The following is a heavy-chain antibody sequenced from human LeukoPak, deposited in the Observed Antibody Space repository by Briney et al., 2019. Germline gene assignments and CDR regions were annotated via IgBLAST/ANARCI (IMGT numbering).Heavy chain of an antibody. J-gene: IGHJ4*02. D-gene: IGHD4-11*01. CDR3: ARVTTVTTFDY. CDR1: GDSISSSGYS. CDR2: IYHSGTT. V-gene: IGHV4-30-2*01. Sequence: SQTLSLTCAVSGDSISSSGYSWSWIWQPPGKGLEWIGYIYHSGTTYYNPSLKSRVTILVDRSKNQFSLKLGSVTAADTAVYYCARVTTVTTFDYWGQGTLVSVSS.